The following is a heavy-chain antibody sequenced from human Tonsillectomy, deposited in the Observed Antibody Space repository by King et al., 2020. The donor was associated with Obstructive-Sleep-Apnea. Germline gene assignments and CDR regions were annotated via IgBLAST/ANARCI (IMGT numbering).Heavy chain of an antibody. Sequence: QITLQESGPVLVKPTETLTLTCTVSGFSLSNARMGVGWIRQPPGKALEWLAHIFSNDEKSYSTFLKSRLTISKDTSKSQVVLTMTNMDPVDTATYYCARTHLGYCTNGVCHTIDYWGQGTLVTVSS. CDR1: GFSLSNARMG. V-gene: IGHV2-26*01. CDR2: IFSNDEK. D-gene: IGHD2-8*01. CDR3: ARTHLGYCTNGVCHTIDY. J-gene: IGHJ4*02.